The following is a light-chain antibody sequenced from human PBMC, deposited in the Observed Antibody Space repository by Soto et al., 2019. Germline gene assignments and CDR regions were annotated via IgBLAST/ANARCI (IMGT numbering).Light chain of an antibody. CDR1: SSDVGDFNY. CDR3: SSYTSSDIKV. V-gene: IGLV2-14*01. Sequence: QSVLTQPPSVSGSPGQSITISCTVTSSDVGDFNYVSWYQQHPGKAPKLLIYEVSNRPSGVSSRFSGSQSGNTASLTISGLQAEDEADYYCSSYTSSDIKVFGTGTKVTV. CDR2: EVS. J-gene: IGLJ1*01.